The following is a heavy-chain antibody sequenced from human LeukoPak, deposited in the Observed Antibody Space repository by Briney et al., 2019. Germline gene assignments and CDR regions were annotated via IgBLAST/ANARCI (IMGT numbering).Heavy chain of an antibody. D-gene: IGHD3-16*01. V-gene: IGHV1-69*08. J-gene: IGHJ3*02. CDR1: GGTFSSYT. Sequence: GSSVKVSCKASGGTFSSYTISWVRQAPGQGLEWMGRIIPILGTANYAQKFQGRVTITADKSTSTAYMELSSLRSEDTAVYYCARDTERGSGAFDIWGQGTMVTVSS. CDR3: ARDTERGSGAFDI. CDR2: IIPILGTA.